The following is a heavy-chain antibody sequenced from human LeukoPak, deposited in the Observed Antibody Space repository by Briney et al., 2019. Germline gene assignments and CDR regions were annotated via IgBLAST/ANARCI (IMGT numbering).Heavy chain of an antibody. CDR1: GYTFTSYG. Sequence: ASVRVSCKASGYTFTSYGISWVRQAPGQGLEWMGGIIPIFGTANYAQKFQGRVTITADESTSTAYMELSSLRSEDTAVYYCARVRLDPLYYYYYYMDVWGTGTTVTVSS. J-gene: IGHJ6*03. D-gene: IGHD6-19*01. V-gene: IGHV1-69*13. CDR2: IIPIFGTA. CDR3: ARVRLDPLYYYYYYMDV.